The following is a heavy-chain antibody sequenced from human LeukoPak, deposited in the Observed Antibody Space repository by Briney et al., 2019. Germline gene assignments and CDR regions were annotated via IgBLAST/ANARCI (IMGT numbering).Heavy chain of an antibody. D-gene: IGHD3-22*01. CDR1: GGTFSSYA. CDR2: IIPILGIA. CDR3: AREIGAPYYYDSSGYYYADY. Sequence: SVKVSCKASGGTFSSYAISWVRQAPGQGLEWMGRIIPILGIANYAQKFQGRVTITADKSTSTAYMELSSLRSEDTAVYYCAREIGAPYYYDSSGYYYADYWGQGTLVTVSS. J-gene: IGHJ4*02. V-gene: IGHV1-69*04.